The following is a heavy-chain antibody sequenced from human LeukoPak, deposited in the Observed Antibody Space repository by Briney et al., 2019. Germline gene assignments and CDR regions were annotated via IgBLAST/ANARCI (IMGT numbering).Heavy chain of an antibody. J-gene: IGHJ6*02. V-gene: IGHV4-59*01. D-gene: IGHD4-11*01. CDR2: IYYSGST. CDR3: ARNNYVTHFYGLDV. CDR1: GNSISSYY. Sequence: PSETLSLTCNVFGNSISSYYWSWIRQPPGKGLEWIGYIYYSGSTNYNPSLKSRVTISVDTSKNQFSLKLSSVTAADTAVYFCARNNYVTHFYGLDVWGQGTTVTVSS.